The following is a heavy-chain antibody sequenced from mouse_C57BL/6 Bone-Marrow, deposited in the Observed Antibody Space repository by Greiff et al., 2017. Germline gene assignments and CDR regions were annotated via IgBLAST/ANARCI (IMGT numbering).Heavy chain of an antibody. Sequence: QVQLQQSGPGLVQPSQSLSITCTASGFSLTSYGVHWVRQSPGQGLEWLGVIWSGGSTDYNAAFISRLSISKANSKSQVFFKMNSLQADDTTIYYCASIYDGYGFAYWGQGTLVTVSA. J-gene: IGHJ3*01. CDR1: GFSLTSYG. CDR2: IWSGGST. CDR3: ASIYDGYGFAY. D-gene: IGHD2-3*01. V-gene: IGHV2-2*01.